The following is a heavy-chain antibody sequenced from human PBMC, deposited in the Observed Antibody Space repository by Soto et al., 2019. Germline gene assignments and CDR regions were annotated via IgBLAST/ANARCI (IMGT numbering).Heavy chain of an antibody. CDR2: IYYRGNA. CDR1: DDSINSDKYY. V-gene: IGHV4-39*01. J-gene: IGHJ4*02. Sequence: SETLSLTCSVSDDSINSDKYYWGWIRQPPGKGLEWIGSIYYRGNAYYNPSLQTRVTISLDKSKSQFSLKLNSVTAAYSAVYFCARLGGLATISYYFDFWGPGALVTVSS. CDR3: ARLGGLATISYYFDF. D-gene: IGHD3-16*01.